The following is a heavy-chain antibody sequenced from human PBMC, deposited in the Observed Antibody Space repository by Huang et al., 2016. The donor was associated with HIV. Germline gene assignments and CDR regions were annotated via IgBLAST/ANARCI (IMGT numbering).Heavy chain of an antibody. D-gene: IGHD6-13*01. CDR1: GYIFPNYD. CDR3: AKGRGGKQQLITQSFYYYYCMDV. J-gene: IGHJ6*04. CDR2: MHPGSGSR. Sequence: QVQLVQSGAEVRMPGASVKVSSKASGYIFPNYDIHGVRQAPGQWLEWIGWMHPGSGSRVFAQKIQGRVTVTGNATKSTAYMEPSSLRSEDTSVYFCAKGRGGKQQLITQSFYYYYCMDVWGGGTTVTVSS. V-gene: IGHV1-8*02.